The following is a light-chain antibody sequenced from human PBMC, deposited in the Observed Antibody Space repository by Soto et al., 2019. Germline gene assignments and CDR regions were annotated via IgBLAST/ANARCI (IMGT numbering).Light chain of an antibody. CDR1: ENIDSW. V-gene: IGKV1-5*03. J-gene: IGKJ4*01. Sequence: DIQMTQSPSTLTASVGDRVTITCRASENIDSWLAWYQQKPGKAPKLLIYKASILEPGLSSRFSGSRSGTEFTLTVSSLQPDDFATYYCQQYRTYSRTFGGGTKVEIK. CDR2: KAS. CDR3: QQYRTYSRT.